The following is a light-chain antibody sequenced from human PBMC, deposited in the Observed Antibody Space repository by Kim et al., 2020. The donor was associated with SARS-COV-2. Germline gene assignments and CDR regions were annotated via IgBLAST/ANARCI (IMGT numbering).Light chain of an antibody. CDR1: HSISTY. J-gene: IGKJ1*01. Sequence: ASVGDRVTITCRARHSISTYLNWYQHKPGKAPNLLISGASTLESGVPSRFSGSGAGTDFTLTINSLQPEDFATYYCQQTYSTPQMFGQGTKVDIK. V-gene: IGKV1-39*01. CDR2: GAS. CDR3: QQTYSTPQM.